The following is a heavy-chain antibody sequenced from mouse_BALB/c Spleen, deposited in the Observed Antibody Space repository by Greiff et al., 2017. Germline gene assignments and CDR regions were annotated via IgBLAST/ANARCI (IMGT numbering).Heavy chain of an antibody. CDR2: IDPANGNT. J-gene: IGHJ3*01. Sequence: VQLQQSGAELVKPGASVKLSCTASGFNIKDTYMHWVKQRPEQGLAWIGRIDPANGNTKYDPKFQGKATITADTSSNTAYLQLSSLTSEDTAVYYCASRDGSLFAYWGQGTLVTVSA. CDR1: GFNIKDTY. CDR3: ASRDGSLFAY. V-gene: IGHV14-3*02. D-gene: IGHD3-3*01.